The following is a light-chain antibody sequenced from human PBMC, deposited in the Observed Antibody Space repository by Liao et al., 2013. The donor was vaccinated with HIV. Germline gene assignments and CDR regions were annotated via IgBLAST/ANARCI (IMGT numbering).Light chain of an antibody. V-gene: IGLV3-1*01. CDR2: QNT. Sequence: SYELTQPPSVSVSPGQTASITCSGDKLGDEYASWYQQKPGQSPVVVMYQNTKRPPGIPERFSGANSGNTATLTISGTQAVDEADYYCQAWDSKTGASFGTGTKVTVL. CDR3: QAWDSKTGAS. J-gene: IGLJ1*01. CDR1: KLGDEY.